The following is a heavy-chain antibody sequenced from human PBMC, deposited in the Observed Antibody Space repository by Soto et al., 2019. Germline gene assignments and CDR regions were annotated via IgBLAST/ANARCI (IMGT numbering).Heavy chain of an antibody. J-gene: IGHJ5*02. CDR1: GYTFTSYG. D-gene: IGHD6-13*01. CDR2: ISAYNGNT. CDR3: ARDQSTAAGTNWFDP. Sequence: GASVKVSCKASGYTFTSYGISWVRQAPGQGLEWMGWISAYNGNTNYAQKLQGRVTMTTDTSTSTAYMELRSLRSDYTAVYYCARDQSTAAGTNWFDPWGQGTLVTVSS. V-gene: IGHV1-18*01.